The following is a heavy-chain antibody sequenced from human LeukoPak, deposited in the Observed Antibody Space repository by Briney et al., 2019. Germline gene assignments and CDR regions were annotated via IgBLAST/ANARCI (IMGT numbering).Heavy chain of an antibody. CDR3: ARGQGYYDSSGYRY. CDR1: GGSISSYY. CDR2: IYYSGST. D-gene: IGHD3-22*01. Sequence: PSETLSLTCTVSGGSISSYYWSWIRQPPGKGLEWIGYIYYSGSTNYNPSLKSRVTISVDTSKNQFSLKLSSVTAADTAVYYCARGQGYYDSSGYRYWGQGTLVTVSS. V-gene: IGHV4-59*12. J-gene: IGHJ4*02.